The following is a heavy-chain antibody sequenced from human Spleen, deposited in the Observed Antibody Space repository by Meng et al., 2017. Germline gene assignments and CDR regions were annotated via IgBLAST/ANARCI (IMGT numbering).Heavy chain of an antibody. CDR1: GFTFTNYA. Sequence: EVQLVESGGGLVQPGGSLRLSCATSGFTFTNYAMSWVRQAPGKGLEWVSGISDSGGSTFYADSVKGRFTISRDNAKNTLYLQMNSLRAEDTAVYYCSLERETALDFWGQGTLVTVSS. V-gene: IGHV3-23*04. J-gene: IGHJ4*02. CDR3: SLERETALDF. CDR2: ISDSGGST. D-gene: IGHD5-18*01.